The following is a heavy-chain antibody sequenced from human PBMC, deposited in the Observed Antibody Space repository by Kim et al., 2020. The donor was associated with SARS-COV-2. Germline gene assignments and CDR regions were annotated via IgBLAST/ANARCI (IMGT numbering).Heavy chain of an antibody. V-gene: IGHV3-15*01. CDR1: GFTFSNAW. CDR2: IKSKTDGGTT. J-gene: IGHJ6*01. CDR3: TTAAAHGFDYYGMDV. Sequence: GGSLRLSCAASGFTFSNAWMSWVRQAPGKGLEWVGCIKSKTDGGTTDYAAPVKGRFTISRDDSKNTLYLQMNSLKTEDTAVYYCTTAAAHGFDYYGMDV. D-gene: IGHD6-13*01.